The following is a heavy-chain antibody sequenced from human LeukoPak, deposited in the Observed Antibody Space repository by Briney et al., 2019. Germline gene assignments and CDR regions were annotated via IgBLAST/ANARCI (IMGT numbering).Heavy chain of an antibody. CDR1: GFTFDDYA. V-gene: IGHV3-9*03. J-gene: IGHJ5*02. CDR2: ISWNSGSI. Sequence: GGSLRLSCAASGFTFDDYAMHWVRQAPGKGLEWVSGISWNSGSIGYADSVKGRFTISRDNAKNSLYLQMNSLRAEDMALYYCAKGKGYYYDSSGYFPSWGQGTLVTVSS. CDR3: AKGKGYYYDSSGYFPS. D-gene: IGHD3-22*01.